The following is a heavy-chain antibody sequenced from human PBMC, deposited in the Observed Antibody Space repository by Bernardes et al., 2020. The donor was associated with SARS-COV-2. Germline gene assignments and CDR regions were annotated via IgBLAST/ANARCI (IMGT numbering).Heavy chain of an antibody. J-gene: IGHJ3*02. CDR3: ATRPPWTGDISYGLDI. Sequence: GGSLRLSCAASGFLLSTRNIHWVRQAPGKGLEWVSGLHFDNGKTYYADSVRGRFTISRDNSKNTFYLQMNSLRAEDTAVYYCATRPPWTGDISYGLDIWGQGTMVDVS. V-gene: IGHV3-53*01. D-gene: IGHD3-22*01. CDR1: GFLLSTRN. CDR2: LHFDNGKT.